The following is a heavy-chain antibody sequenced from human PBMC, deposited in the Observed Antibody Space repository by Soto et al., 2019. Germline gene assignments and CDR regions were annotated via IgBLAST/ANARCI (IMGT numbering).Heavy chain of an antibody. V-gene: IGHV4-59*01. J-gene: IGHJ4*02. D-gene: IGHD3-10*01. Sequence: QVQLQASGPGLVKPSETLSLTCTVSGGSISSYYWSWIRQPPGKGLEWIGYIYYSGSTNYNPSLTSRGTIPVATSKNQSSLKLSSVTAADTALYYCARTYGRNFDYWGQGTLVTVSS. CDR3: ARTYGRNFDY. CDR2: IYYSGST. CDR1: GGSISSYY.